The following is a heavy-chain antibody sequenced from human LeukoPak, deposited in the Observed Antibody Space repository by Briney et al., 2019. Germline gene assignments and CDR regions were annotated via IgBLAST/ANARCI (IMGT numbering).Heavy chain of an antibody. Sequence: GGTLRLSCAASGFTFSSYAMSWVRQAPGKGLEWVAAISGSGGSTYYADSVKGRFTISRDNSKNTLYLQMNSLRAEDTAVYYCAKEDGDYVITHWFDPWGQGTLVTVSS. D-gene: IGHD4-17*01. V-gene: IGHV3-23*01. CDR2: ISGSGGST. J-gene: IGHJ5*02. CDR3: AKEDGDYVITHWFDP. CDR1: GFTFSSYA.